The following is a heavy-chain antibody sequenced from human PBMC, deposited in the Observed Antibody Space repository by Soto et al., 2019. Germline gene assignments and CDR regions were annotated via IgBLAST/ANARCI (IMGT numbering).Heavy chain of an antibody. CDR1: GFTFSSYS. V-gene: IGHV3-21*01. J-gene: IGHJ4*02. CDR2: ISSSSSYI. Sequence: EVQLVESGGGLVKPGGSLRLSCAASGFTFSSYSMNWVRQAPGKGLEWVSSISSSSSYIYYADSVKGRFTISRDNAKNSLYLQMNSLRAEDTAVYYCARASSLCSCGSCYFVYWGQGTLVTVSS. CDR3: ARASSLCSCGSCYFVY. D-gene: IGHD2-15*01.